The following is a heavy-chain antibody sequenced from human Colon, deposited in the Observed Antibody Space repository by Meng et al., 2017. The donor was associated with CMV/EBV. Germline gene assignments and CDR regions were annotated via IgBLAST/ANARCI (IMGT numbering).Heavy chain of an antibody. CDR2: INPSSGGT. V-gene: IGHV1-2*02. CDR3: ARVAGYCTNGVCYNYYYYGMDV. J-gene: IGHJ6*02. D-gene: IGHD2-8*01. Sequence: YYMHWVRQAHGQGREWMGWINPSSGGTNYAQKFQGRVTMTRDTSISTAYMELSRLRSDDTAVYYCARVAGYCTNGVCYNYYYYGMDVWGQGTTVTVSS. CDR1: YY.